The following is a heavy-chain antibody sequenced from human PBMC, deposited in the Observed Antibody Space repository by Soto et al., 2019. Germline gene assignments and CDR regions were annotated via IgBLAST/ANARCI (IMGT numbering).Heavy chain of an antibody. V-gene: IGHV4-39*01. CDR3: GKVLVGATGHTDSDS. Sequence: QVQLQESGPGLVKPSETLSLTCTVSGGSIYRSGYYWGWIRQPPGRGLEWIGNIDYNGVTYSNPSLKIRVTISRDTSKNQFYLKLTSVTAADTALYYCGKVLVGATGHTDSDSWGPGTLVAVSS. CDR1: GGSIYRSGYY. CDR2: IDYNGVT. D-gene: IGHD2-15*01. J-gene: IGHJ4*02.